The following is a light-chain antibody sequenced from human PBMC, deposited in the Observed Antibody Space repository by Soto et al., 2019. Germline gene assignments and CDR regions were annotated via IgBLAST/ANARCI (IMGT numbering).Light chain of an antibody. Sequence: QSVLTQPRSVSGSPGQSATISCTGTSSDVGIYNYVSWYQQHPGKAPKLMIYDVIKRPSGVPDRFSGSKSGNTASLTISGLQAEDEAEYYFCSYAGTYTFVLFGEGTKLTVL. CDR3: CSYAGTYTFVL. V-gene: IGLV2-11*01. J-gene: IGLJ2*01. CDR2: DVI. CDR1: SSDVGIYNY.